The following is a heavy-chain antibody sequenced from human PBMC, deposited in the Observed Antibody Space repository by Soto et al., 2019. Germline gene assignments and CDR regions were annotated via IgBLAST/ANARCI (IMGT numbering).Heavy chain of an antibody. V-gene: IGHV3-30-3*01. J-gene: IGHJ6*02. D-gene: IGHD1-26*01. CDR2: ISYDGSNK. CDR3: ARDGGAGGSYYYYYGMDV. CDR1: GFTFSSYA. Sequence: GESLKISCAASGFTFSSYAMHWVRQAPGKGLEWVAVISYDGSNKYYADSVKGRFTISRDNSKNTLYLQMNSLRAEDTAVYYCARDGGAGGSYYYYYGMDVWGQGTTVTVSS.